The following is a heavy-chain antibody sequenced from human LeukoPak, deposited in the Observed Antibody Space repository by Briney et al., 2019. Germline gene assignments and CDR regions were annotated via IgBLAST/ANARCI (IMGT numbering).Heavy chain of an antibody. V-gene: IGHV4-39*07. CDR3: ARESAAADSFDY. J-gene: IGHJ4*02. Sequence: SETLSLTCSVSGGSITSSSYYWGWIRQPPEKGLEWIGSIYYSGSTYYNPSLKSRVTISVDTSKNQFSLKLSSVTAADTAVYYCARESAAADSFDYWGQGTLVTVSS. CDR1: GGSITSSSYY. D-gene: IGHD6-13*01. CDR2: IYYSGST.